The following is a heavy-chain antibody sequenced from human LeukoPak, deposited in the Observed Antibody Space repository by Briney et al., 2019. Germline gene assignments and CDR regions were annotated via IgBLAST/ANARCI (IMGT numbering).Heavy chain of an antibody. Sequence: SETLSLTCTVSGGSISGSSYYWAWIRQPPGKGLEWIGSIYYSGNAFYNAYLKSRVTILVDTSKNQFSLEVDSVTAADTAMYYCASQLDTTGYYVGFFDSWGQGALVTVSS. D-gene: IGHD3-9*01. J-gene: IGHJ4*02. CDR2: IYYSGNA. CDR1: GGSISGSSYY. V-gene: IGHV4-39*01. CDR3: ASQLDTTGYYVGFFDS.